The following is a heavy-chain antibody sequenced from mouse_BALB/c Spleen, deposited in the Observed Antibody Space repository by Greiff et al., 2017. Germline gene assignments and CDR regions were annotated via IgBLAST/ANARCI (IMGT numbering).Heavy chain of an antibody. D-gene: IGHD2-4*01. J-gene: IGHJ3*01. Sequence: QVQLQQSGPELVRPGVSVKISCKGSGYTFTDYAMHWVKQSHAKSLEWIGVISTYYGNTNYNQKFKGKATMTVDKSSSTAYMELARLTSEDSAIYYCARRGPYDYDPFAYWGQGTLVTVSA. CDR3: ARRGPYDYDPFAY. V-gene: IGHV1-67*01. CDR1: GYTFTDYA. CDR2: ISTYYGNT.